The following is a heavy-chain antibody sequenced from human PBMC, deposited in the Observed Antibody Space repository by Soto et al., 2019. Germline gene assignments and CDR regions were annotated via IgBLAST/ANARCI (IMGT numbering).Heavy chain of an antibody. CDR2: ISQSGNT. CDR3: ARAPKVSGSSQTRPDF. CDR1: SGSFSGYY. Sequence: ETLSLTCSIYSGSFSGYYWSWIRQPPGKGLEWIGEISQSGNTNYSPSLKSRVSISIDTSMKQFSLNLASVSAADTAVYYCARAPKVSGSSQTRPDFWGQGTLVTVSS. D-gene: IGHD6-6*01. V-gene: IGHV4-34*01. J-gene: IGHJ4*02.